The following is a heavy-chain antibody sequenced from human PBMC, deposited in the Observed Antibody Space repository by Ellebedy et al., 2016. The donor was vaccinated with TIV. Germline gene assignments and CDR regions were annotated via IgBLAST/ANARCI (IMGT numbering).Heavy chain of an antibody. CDR1: GFTFSSYA. CDR2: ISSNGGST. Sequence: GGSLRLSCAASGFTFSSYAMHWVRQAPGKGLEYVSAISSNGGSTYYADSVKGRFTISRDNSKNTLYLQMGSLRAEDMAVYYCARDRGSSSWEFGGYWGQGTLVTVSS. V-gene: IGHV3-64*02. J-gene: IGHJ4*02. D-gene: IGHD6-13*01. CDR3: ARDRGSSSWEFGGY.